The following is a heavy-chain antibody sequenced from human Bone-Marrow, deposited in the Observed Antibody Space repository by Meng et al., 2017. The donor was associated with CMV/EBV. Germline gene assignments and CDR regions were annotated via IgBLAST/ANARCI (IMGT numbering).Heavy chain of an antibody. CDR3: ARAGGYYDSSSYYYGRSWFDP. CDR2: IIPIFGTA. CDR1: GGTFSSYA. D-gene: IGHD3-22*01. J-gene: IGHJ5*02. V-gene: IGHV1-69*05. Sequence: SVKVSCKASGGTFSSYAISWVRQAPGQGLEWMGGIIPIFGTANYAQKFQGRVTITTDESTSTAYMELSSLRSEDTAVYYCARAGGYYDSSSYYYGRSWFDPWGQGTLVTVSS.